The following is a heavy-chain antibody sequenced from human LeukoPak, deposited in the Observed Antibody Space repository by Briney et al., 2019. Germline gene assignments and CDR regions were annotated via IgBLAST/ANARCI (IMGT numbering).Heavy chain of an antibody. D-gene: IGHD1-26*01. CDR3: ARDAWLVGATNLYYFDH. V-gene: IGHV1-2*02. Sequence: ASVKVSCKASEYTFTDYYMHWVRQAPGQGLEWLGWINPKSGVTNYAQKFQGRVTMTRDPSISSAYMELNSLRSVDTAVYYCARDAWLVGATNLYYFDHWGQGTLVTVSS. CDR1: EYTFTDYY. J-gene: IGHJ4*02. CDR2: INPKSGVT.